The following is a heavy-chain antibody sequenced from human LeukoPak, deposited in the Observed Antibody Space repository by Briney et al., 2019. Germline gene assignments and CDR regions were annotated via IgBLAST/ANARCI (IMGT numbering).Heavy chain of an antibody. J-gene: IGHJ4*02. D-gene: IGHD1-26*01. Sequence: ASVTVSCKVSGHTLIAFSMHWVRQAPGKGLEWMGGFDPEDGEIVYAQKFQGRVTMTEDTSTDTAYMDLSSLRSEDTAMYYCATSRGDSGAYYGFDYWGRGTLVTVST. CDR1: GHTLIAFS. V-gene: IGHV1-24*01. CDR2: FDPEDGEI. CDR3: ATSRGDSGAYYGFDY.